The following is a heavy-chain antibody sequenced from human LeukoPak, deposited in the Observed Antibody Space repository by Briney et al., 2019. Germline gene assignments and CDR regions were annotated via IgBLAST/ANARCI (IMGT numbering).Heavy chain of an antibody. CDR3: ARLIVVVITTRPYGMDV. CDR2: IKQDGSEK. D-gene: IGHD3-22*01. CDR1: GFTFSSYW. Sequence: PGGSLRLSCAASGFTFSSYWMSWVRQAPGKGLEWVANIKQDGSEKYYVDSVKGRFTISRDNAKNSLYLQMNSLRAEDTAVNYCARLIVVVITTRPYGMDVWGQGTTVTVSS. V-gene: IGHV3-7*01. J-gene: IGHJ6*02.